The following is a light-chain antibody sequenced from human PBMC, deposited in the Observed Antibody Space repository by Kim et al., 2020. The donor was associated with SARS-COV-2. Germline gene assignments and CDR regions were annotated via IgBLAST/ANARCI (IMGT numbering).Light chain of an antibody. CDR1: QDIRNH. CDR2: DAS. V-gene: IGKV1-33*01. CDR3: QQYDKFLSIT. Sequence: DIQMTQSPSSLSASVGDRVTITCQASQDIRNHLNWYQQKPGKAPKLLIFDASNLETGVPSRFTGGGSGTEFTFTISSLQPEDIATYYCQQYDKFLSITFGQETRLEIK. J-gene: IGKJ5*01.